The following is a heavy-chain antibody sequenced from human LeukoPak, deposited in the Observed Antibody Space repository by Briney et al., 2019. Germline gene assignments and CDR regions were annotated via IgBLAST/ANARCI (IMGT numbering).Heavy chain of an antibody. CDR2: IYYSGST. Sequence: PSETLSLTCTVSGGSVSSGSYYWSWTRQPPGKGLEWIGYIYYSGSTNYNPSLKSRVTISVDTSKNQFSLKLSSVTAADTAVYYCARQYYHDSSGYLDYWGQGTLVTVSS. V-gene: IGHV4-61*01. CDR1: GGSVSSGSYY. CDR3: ARQYYHDSSGYLDY. D-gene: IGHD3-22*01. J-gene: IGHJ4*02.